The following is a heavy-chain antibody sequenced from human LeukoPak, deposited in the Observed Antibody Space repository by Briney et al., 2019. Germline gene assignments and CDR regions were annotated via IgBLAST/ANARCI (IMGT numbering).Heavy chain of an antibody. CDR3: AARSSGSSLYY. J-gene: IGHJ4*02. CDR2: INPTGGST. CDR1: GYTFTSYY. Sequence: GASVKVSCKASGYTFTSYYVHWVRQAPGEGLEWMGIINPTGGSTSYAQKFQGRVTMTRDTSTSTVYMEPSSLRSEDTAVYYCAARSSGSSLYYWGQGTLVTVSS. D-gene: IGHD3-22*01. V-gene: IGHV1-46*01.